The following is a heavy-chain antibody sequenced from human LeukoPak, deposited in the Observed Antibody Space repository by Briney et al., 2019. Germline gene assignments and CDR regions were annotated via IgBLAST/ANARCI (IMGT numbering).Heavy chain of an antibody. V-gene: IGHV4-61*02. CDR1: GGSIISGRYY. CDR2: IYTSGST. D-gene: IGHD1-14*01. J-gene: IGHJ4*02. Sequence: PSETLSLTCTVDGGSIISGRYYWSWIRQPAGKGLEWIGRIYTSGSTNYNPSLKSRVTISVDTSKNQFSLKLSSVTAADTAVYYCARDVSGFDYCGQGTLVTVSS. CDR3: ARDVSGFDY.